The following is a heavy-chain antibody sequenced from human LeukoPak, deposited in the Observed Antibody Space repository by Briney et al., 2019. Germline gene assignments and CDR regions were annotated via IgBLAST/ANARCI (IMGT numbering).Heavy chain of an antibody. CDR1: GGTFSSYA. J-gene: IGHJ4*02. V-gene: IGHV3-30-3*02. D-gene: IGHD4-17*01. Sequence: SCKASGGTFSSYAISWVRQAPGKGLEWLAIISYDGDKESYADSVKGRLTISRDNSKNTLYLQMNSLRAEDTAMYYCAKDRVGTVTTFNDYWGQGTLVTVSS. CDR2: ISYDGDKE. CDR3: AKDRVGTVTTFNDY.